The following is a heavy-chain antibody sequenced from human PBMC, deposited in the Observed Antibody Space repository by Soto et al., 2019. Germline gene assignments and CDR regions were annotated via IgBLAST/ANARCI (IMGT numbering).Heavy chain of an antibody. V-gene: IGHV3-23*01. CDR2: ISGSGGST. D-gene: IGHD2-15*01. J-gene: IGHJ4*02. CDR3: APYRAKVVVAATAFRFDY. CDR1: GFTFSSYA. Sequence: GGSLRLSCAASGFTFSSYAMSWVRQAPGKGLEWVSAISGSGGSTYYADSVKGRFTISRDNSTNTLYLQMNSLRAEDTAVYYCAPYRAKVVVAATAFRFDYWGQGTLVTVSS.